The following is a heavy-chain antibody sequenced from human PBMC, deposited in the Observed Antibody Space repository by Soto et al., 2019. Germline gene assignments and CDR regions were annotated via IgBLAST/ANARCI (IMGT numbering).Heavy chain of an antibody. CDR3: ARDYGDYPNYNGRDG. CDR2: IKSKTDGGTT. J-gene: IGHJ6*02. Sequence: GGSLRLSCAASGFTFSNAWMSWVRQAPGKGLEWVGRIKSKTDGGTTDYAAPVKGRFTISRDDSKNTLYLQMNSLKTEDTAGYYCARDYGDYPNYNGRDGWGQGTTVTV. D-gene: IGHD4-17*01. V-gene: IGHV3-15*01. CDR1: GFTFSNAW.